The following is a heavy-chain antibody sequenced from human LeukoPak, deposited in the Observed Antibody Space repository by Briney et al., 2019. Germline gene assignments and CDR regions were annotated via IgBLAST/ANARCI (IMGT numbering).Heavy chain of an antibody. Sequence: SGGSLRLSCAASGFTFSDYYMSWIRQAPGEGMEWVSYISSSRSSIYDADSVKGRFTISRDNTKNSLYLQMNSLRAEDTAVYYCARDRKRWLLDYWGQGTLVTVSS. V-gene: IGHV3-11*04. CDR3: ARDRKRWLLDY. J-gene: IGHJ4*02. D-gene: IGHD5-24*01. CDR2: ISSSRSSI. CDR1: GFTFSDYY.